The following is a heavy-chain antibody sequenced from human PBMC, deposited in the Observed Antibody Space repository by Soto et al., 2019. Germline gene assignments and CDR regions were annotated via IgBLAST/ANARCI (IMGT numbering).Heavy chain of an antibody. D-gene: IGHD3-16*02. CDR2: IYYSGST. Sequence: SETLSLTCTVSGGSISNSNYYWGWIRQPPGKGLEWIGSIYYSGSTYYNPSLRSRVTISVDTSKDQFPLNLRSVTAADTAVYYCARQIYDFVWGTYRPFYFDYWGQGTLVTVSS. CDR1: GGSISNSNYY. CDR3: ARQIYDFVWGTYRPFYFDY. J-gene: IGHJ4*02. V-gene: IGHV4-39*01.